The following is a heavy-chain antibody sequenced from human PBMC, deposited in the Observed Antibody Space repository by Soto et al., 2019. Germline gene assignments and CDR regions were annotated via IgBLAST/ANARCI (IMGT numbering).Heavy chain of an antibody. V-gene: IGHV5-10-1*01. CDR3: ARPVAYYDSTYDAFDI. CDR1: GYSFTNYW. Sequence: GESLKISCKGSGYSFTNYWITWVRQMPGKGLEWMGRIDPSDSYTNYSPSFQGHVTISADKSINTAYLQWSSLKASDTAMYYCARPVAYYDSTYDAFDIWGQGTMVTVSS. J-gene: IGHJ3*02. D-gene: IGHD3-22*01. CDR2: IDPSDSYT.